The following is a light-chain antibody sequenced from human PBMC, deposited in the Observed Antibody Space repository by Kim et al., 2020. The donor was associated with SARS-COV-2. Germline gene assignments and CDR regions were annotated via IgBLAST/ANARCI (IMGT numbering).Light chain of an antibody. V-gene: IGLV2-14*03. CDR2: DVT. CDR3: CSYASSGTLI. J-gene: IGLJ2*01. Sequence: GQSITISCTGTRSDVGNYNYVSWYQHHPGEAPKVMIYDVTKRPSGVSNRFFGSKSGNTASLTISGLQTEDEAHYYCCSYASSGTLIFGGGTQLTVL. CDR1: RSDVGNYNY.